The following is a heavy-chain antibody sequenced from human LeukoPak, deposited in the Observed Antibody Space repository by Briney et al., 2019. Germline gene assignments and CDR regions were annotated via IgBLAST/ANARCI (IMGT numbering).Heavy chain of an antibody. CDR2: IYYSGST. CDR3: ARHLVGAIGYYFDY. J-gene: IGHJ4*02. D-gene: IGHD1-26*01. CDR1: GGSISSSSYY. Sequence: SETLSLTCTVSGGSISSSSYYWGWIRQPPGKGLEWFGSIYYSGSTYYNPSLKSRVTISVDTSKNQFSLKLSSVTAADTAVYYCARHLVGAIGYYFDYWGQGTLVTVSS. V-gene: IGHV4-39*01.